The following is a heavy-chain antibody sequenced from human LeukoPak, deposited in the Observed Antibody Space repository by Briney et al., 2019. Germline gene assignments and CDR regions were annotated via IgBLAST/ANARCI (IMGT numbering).Heavy chain of an antibody. V-gene: IGHV3-23*01. J-gene: IGHJ3*02. Sequence: PGGSLRLSCAASGFTFSNYGMSWVRQAPGKGLEWVSTISGSGDITYYADSVKGRFTISRDNSKNTLFLQMNSLRAEDTAVYYCAKDARRNYFHIWGQGTLVTVSS. CDR3: AKDARRNYFHI. CDR1: GFTFSNYG. D-gene: IGHD6-6*01. CDR2: ISGSGDIT.